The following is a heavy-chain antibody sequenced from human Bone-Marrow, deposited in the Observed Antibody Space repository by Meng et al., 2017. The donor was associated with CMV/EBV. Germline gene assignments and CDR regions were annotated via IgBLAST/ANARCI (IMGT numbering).Heavy chain of an antibody. Sequence: GESLKISCAASGFTFSSYWMSWVRQAPGKGLEWVANIKQDGSEKYYVDSVKGRFTISRDNAKNSLYLQMNSLRAEDTAVYYCARESGELPARSGYYLYPWGQGTLVPVSS. CDR3: ARESGELPARSGYYLYP. CDR2: IKQDGSEK. V-gene: IGHV3-7*01. J-gene: IGHJ5*02. D-gene: IGHD3-3*01. CDR1: GFTFSSYW.